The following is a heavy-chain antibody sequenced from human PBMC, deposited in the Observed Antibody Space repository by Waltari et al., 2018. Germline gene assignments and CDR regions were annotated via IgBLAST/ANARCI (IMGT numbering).Heavy chain of an antibody. J-gene: IGHJ3*02. CDR1: GFPFRTYA. V-gene: IGHV3-30*13. CDR2: ITYDGKKT. Sequence: VQLVQSGGGVVQPGRSLRLPCAASGFPFRTYAIPCGRQAPGKGLEWVAVITYDGKKTYYADSMKGRLTISRDNSKDRLYLQLNSLRRDDSGVYYCASLRGYSFGTDGGEAFDIWGQGTMVTVSS. CDR3: ASLRGYSFGTDGGEAFDI. D-gene: IGHD5-18*01.